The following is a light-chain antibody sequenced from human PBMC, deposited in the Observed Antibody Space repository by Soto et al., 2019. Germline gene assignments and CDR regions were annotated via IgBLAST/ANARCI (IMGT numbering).Light chain of an antibody. CDR3: QQYIAYSYS. J-gene: IGKJ2*01. V-gene: IGKV1-5*01. CDR2: DAS. CDR1: QSLLRS. Sequence: DIQMTQSPSTLSASVGDRVTITCRASQSLLRSLAWYQQKAGKAPKLLIYDASNLQSGVPSRFSGSGSGTEFTLTISGLQPDDFATYYCQQYIAYSYSFGQGTKVDIK.